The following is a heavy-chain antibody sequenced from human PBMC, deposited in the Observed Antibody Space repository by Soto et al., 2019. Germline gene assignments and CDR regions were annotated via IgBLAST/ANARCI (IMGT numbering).Heavy chain of an antibody. CDR1: GYIFSDYG. J-gene: IGHJ4*02. CDR3: AKRTSGTTWGESDY. Sequence: QVQVMQSGAEGKKPGDSVKVSCKTSGYIFSDYGINWVRQAPGQGLEWKGWISGYSGNANLAQKFQGRVTMTTDKATRTAYMELRRLRSDDTAVYYCAKRTSGTTWGESDYWGQGTLVTVSS. V-gene: IGHV1-18*04. D-gene: IGHD4-17*01. CDR2: ISGYSGNA.